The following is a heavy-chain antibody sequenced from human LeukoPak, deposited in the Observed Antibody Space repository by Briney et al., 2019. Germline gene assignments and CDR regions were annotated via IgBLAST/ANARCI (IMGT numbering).Heavy chain of an antibody. CDR2: ISSSGSNT. CDR1: GFTFSDYY. V-gene: IGHV3-11*04. Sequence: GGSLRLSCAASGFTFSDYYMSWIRQAPGKGLEWVSYISSSGSNTYYADSVKGRFTISRDNSKNTLYLQLNSLRAEDTAVYYCAKDMPAPYFDYWGQGTLVTVSS. CDR3: AKDMPAPYFDY. D-gene: IGHD2-2*01. J-gene: IGHJ4*02.